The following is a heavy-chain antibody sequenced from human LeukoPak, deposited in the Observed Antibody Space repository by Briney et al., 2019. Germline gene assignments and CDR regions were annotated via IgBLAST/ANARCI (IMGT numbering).Heavy chain of an antibody. V-gene: IGHV3-23*01. D-gene: IGHD5-18*01. CDR3: AKTSPGYTYGLLDY. Sequence: GGSLRLSCATSGFTFRNYAMSWVRQAPGKGLEWVSCISNSGGTTYHADSVKGRFAISRDTSKNTLYLQMNSLRVEDTAVYYCAKTSPGYTYGLLDYWGQGTLVTASS. CDR2: ISNSGGTT. J-gene: IGHJ4*02. CDR1: GFTFRNYA.